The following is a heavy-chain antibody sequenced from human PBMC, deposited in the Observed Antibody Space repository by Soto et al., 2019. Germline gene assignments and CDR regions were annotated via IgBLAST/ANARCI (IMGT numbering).Heavy chain of an antibody. CDR3: ARHGTYDSSGYYYSDFDY. V-gene: IGHV4-39*01. J-gene: IGHJ4*02. D-gene: IGHD3-22*01. CDR2: IYYSGST. CDR1: GGSISSSSYY. Sequence: KTSETLSLTCTVSGGSISSSSYYWGWIRQPPGKGLEWIGSIYYSGSTYYNPSLKSRVTISVDTSKNQFSLKLSSVTAADTAVYYCARHGTYDSSGYYYSDFDYWGQGTLVTVSS.